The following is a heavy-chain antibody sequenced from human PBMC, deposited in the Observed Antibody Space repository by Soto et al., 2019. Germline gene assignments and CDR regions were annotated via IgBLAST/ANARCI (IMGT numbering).Heavy chain of an antibody. V-gene: IGHV3-23*01. J-gene: IGHJ4*02. Sequence: LRLSCTASGFTFSSYGMGWVRQAPGKGLQWVSTIRGDGGQAHYTDSVKGRFSISRDNSKNTVYLQMDSLRAEDTAMYFCARDVGLDSDDFFAYWGQGTQVTVSS. CDR3: ARDVGLDSDDFFAY. CDR2: IRGDGGQA. CDR1: GFTFSSYG. D-gene: IGHD3-9*01.